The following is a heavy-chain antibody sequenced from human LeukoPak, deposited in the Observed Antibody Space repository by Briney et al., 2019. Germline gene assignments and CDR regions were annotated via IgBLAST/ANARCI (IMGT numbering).Heavy chain of an antibody. CDR3: ARDHYYDSSGYSGRKFDY. Sequence: ETLSLTCAVYGGSFSGYYWSWVRQAPGKGLEWVSSISSSSSYIYYADSVKGRFTISRDNAKNSLYLQMNSLRAEDTAVYYCARDHYYDSSGYSGRKFDYWGQGTLVTVSS. V-gene: IGHV3-21*01. CDR1: GGSFSGYY. CDR2: ISSSSSYI. J-gene: IGHJ4*02. D-gene: IGHD3-22*01.